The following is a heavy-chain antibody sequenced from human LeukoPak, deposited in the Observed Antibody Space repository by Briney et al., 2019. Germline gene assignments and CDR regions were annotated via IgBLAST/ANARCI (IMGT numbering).Heavy chain of an antibody. J-gene: IGHJ4*02. CDR3: ARDFNGSQDY. CDR2: IIPILGIA. CDR1: GYTFTSYY. D-gene: IGHD6-13*01. Sequence: SVKVSCKASGYTFTSYYMHWVRQAPGQGLEWMGRIIPILGIANYAQKFQGRVTITADKSTSTAYMELSSLRSEDTAVYYCARDFNGSQDYWGQGTLVTVSS. V-gene: IGHV1-69*04.